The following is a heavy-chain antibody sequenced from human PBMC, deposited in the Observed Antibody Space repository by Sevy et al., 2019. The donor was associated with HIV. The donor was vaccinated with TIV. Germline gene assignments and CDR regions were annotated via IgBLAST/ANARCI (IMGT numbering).Heavy chain of an antibody. J-gene: IGHJ4*02. Sequence: GGSLRLSCAASGFTFSSYWINWVRQAPGEGLEWVANINQGGNQKHYMDSVKGRFTISRDNAENAVYLQMNSLRVEETAVYYCARGPSGAAAGRFDSWGQGTLVTVS. D-gene: IGHD6-13*01. V-gene: IGHV3-7*01. CDR2: INQGGNQK. CDR1: GFTFSSYW. CDR3: ARGPSGAAAGRFDS.